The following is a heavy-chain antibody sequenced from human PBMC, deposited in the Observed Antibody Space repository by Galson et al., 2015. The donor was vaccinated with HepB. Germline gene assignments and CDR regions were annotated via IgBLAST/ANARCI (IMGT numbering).Heavy chain of an antibody. V-gene: IGHV3-30*04. CDR2: ISYDGSNK. J-gene: IGHJ4*02. D-gene: IGHD3-9*01. CDR3: ARDGLFPGIDILTGRPLTS. CDR1: GFTFSSYA. Sequence: SLRLSCAASGFTFSSYAMHWVRQAPGKGLEWVAVISYDGSNKYYADSVKGRFTISRDNSKNTLYLQMNSLRAEDTAVYYCARDGLFPGIDILTGRPLTSGAQGTLAPVSS.